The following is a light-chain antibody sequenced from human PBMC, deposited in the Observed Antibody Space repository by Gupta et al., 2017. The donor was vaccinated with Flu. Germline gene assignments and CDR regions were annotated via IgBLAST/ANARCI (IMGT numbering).Light chain of an antibody. V-gene: IGKV4-1*01. CDR2: CAS. CDR1: QSVLYSPDNKNH. Sequence: DIVMTTSPDSLAVSLGARATTNCKSSQSVLYSPDNKNHLSWYQQKPGQPPKVLINCASTRESGVPDRFIGSRSGADFTLTISSLQAEDVSVYYCQQYYTAAPLTFGGGTKVEIK. J-gene: IGKJ4*01. CDR3: QQYYTAAPLT.